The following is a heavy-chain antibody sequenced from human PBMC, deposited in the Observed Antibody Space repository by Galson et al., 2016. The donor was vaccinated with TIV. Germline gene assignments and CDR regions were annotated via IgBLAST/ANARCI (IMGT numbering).Heavy chain of an antibody. J-gene: IGHJ6*02. V-gene: IGHV1-69*13. CDR3: AKDRNTAMHIYHQYYGMDV. D-gene: IGHD5-18*01. CDR2: FIPLFGTP. Sequence: SVKVSCKASGDTFLSYPFNWVRQAPGQGLEWMGGFIPLFGTPNYAQKFQGRVTITAAESTSTVHMELSSLRSEDTAVYYCAKDRNTAMHIYHQYYGMDVWGQGTAVTVSS. CDR1: GDTFLSYP.